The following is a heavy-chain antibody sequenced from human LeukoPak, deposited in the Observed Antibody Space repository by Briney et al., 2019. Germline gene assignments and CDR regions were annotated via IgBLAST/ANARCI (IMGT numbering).Heavy chain of an antibody. Sequence: GGSLRLSCAASGFTFSSYAMSWVRQAPGKGLEWVSAISGSGGSTYYADSVRGRFTISRDNSKNTLYLQMNSLRAEDTAVYYCAKPAGYYDILTGYLPFGYSGQGTLVTVSS. D-gene: IGHD3-9*01. V-gene: IGHV3-23*01. CDR3: AKPAGYYDILTGYLPFGY. CDR1: GFTFSSYA. CDR2: ISGSGGST. J-gene: IGHJ4*02.